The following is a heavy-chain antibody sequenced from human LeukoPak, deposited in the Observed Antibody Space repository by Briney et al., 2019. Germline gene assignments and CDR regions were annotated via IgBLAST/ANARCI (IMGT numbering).Heavy chain of an antibody. CDR3: ARGNDHFDY. Sequence: PQTLSLTCTVSGGAINSGHFWNWLRQPPGKGLEYIGYISYTGITYHNPSLRSRVNMSIDTSKKQFSLKLASVTAADTATYYCARGNDHFDYWGQGSLVTVSS. D-gene: IGHD3-16*01. J-gene: IGHJ4*02. CDR2: ISYTGIT. CDR1: GGAINSGHF. V-gene: IGHV4-31*03.